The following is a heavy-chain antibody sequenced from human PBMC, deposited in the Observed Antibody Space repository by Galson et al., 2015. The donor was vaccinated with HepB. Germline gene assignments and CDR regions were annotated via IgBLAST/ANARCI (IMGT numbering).Heavy chain of an antibody. CDR2: IIPIFGTA. CDR1: GGTFSSYA. J-gene: IGHJ6*03. V-gene: IGHV1-69*13. D-gene: IGHD6-6*01. Sequence: SVKVSCKASGGTFSSYAISWVRQAPGQGLEWMGGIIPIFGTANYAQKFQGRVTITADESTSTAYMELSSLRSEDTAVYYCAGGHGSRHIAARRDYYYYMDVWGKGTTVTVSS. CDR3: AGGHGSRHIAARRDYYYYMDV.